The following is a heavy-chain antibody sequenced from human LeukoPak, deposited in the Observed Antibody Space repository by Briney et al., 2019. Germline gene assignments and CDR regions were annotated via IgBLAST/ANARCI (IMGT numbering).Heavy chain of an antibody. CDR2: AYYRSKWYN. Sequence: SQTLSLTCAISGDSVSSNSAAWNWIRQSPSRGLEWLGRAYYRSKWYNDYAVSVKSRITINPDTSKNQFSLQLNSVTPEDTAVYYCAFSAAIRYYYGTDVWGQGTTVTVSS. CDR1: GDSVSSNSAA. D-gene: IGHD2-2*02. CDR3: AFSAAIRYYYGTDV. V-gene: IGHV6-1*01. J-gene: IGHJ6*02.